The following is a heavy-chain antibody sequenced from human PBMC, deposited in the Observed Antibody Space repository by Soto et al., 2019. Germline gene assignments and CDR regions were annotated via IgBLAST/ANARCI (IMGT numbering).Heavy chain of an antibody. D-gene: IGHD6-19*01. J-gene: IGHJ3*02. CDR1: GGSISSYY. V-gene: IGHV4-59*01. CDR2: IYYSGST. Sequence: SETLSLTCTVSGGSISSYYWSWIRQPPGKGLEWIGYIYYSGSTNYNPSLKSRVTISVDTSKNQFSLKLSSVTAADTAVYYCARGWFVLDSSGWYSYAFDIWGQGTMVTVSS. CDR3: ARGWFVLDSSGWYSYAFDI.